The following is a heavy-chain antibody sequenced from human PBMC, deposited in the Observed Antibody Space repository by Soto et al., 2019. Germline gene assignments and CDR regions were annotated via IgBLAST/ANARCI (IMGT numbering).Heavy chain of an antibody. V-gene: IGHV3-33*01. Sequence: LRLSCAASGFTFSSYGMHWVRQSPGKGLEWVAVIWYDGSNKYYADSVKGRFTISRDNSKNTLYLQMNSLRAEDTAVYYCARLYDSSEYYFDYWGQGTLVTVSS. J-gene: IGHJ4*02. CDR1: GFTFSSYG. CDR3: ARLYDSSEYYFDY. D-gene: IGHD3-22*01. CDR2: IWYDGSNK.